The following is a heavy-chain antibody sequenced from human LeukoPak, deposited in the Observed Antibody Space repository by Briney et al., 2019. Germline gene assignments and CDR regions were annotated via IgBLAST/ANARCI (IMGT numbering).Heavy chain of an antibody. D-gene: IGHD6-19*01. CDR3: AGRRSSGWYAY. CDR2: IYDSGTT. J-gene: IGHJ4*02. V-gene: IGHV3-53*01. CDR1: GFTVSSNY. Sequence: GGSLRLSCATSGFTVSSNYMSWVRRAPGKGLEWVSVIYDSGTTYYADSVKGRFLIFRDTSKNTVDLQMNSLRVEGTAVYYCAGRRSSGWYAYWGQGTLVTVSS.